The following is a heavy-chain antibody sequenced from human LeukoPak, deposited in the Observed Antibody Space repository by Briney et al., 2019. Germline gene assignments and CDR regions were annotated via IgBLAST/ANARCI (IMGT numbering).Heavy chain of an antibody. J-gene: IGHJ4*02. D-gene: IGHD3-10*01. CDR1: GGSINTYY. V-gene: IGHV4-59*08. Sequence: PSETLSLTCTVSGGSINTYYWSWIRQPPGKGLEWIGYIYYGGSTYSNPSLKGRVTIPADTSKNQFSLKLTSVTAADTAVYYCARSSVSGTYSGGYWGQGILVTVSS. CDR3: ARSSVSGTYSGGY. CDR2: IYYGGST.